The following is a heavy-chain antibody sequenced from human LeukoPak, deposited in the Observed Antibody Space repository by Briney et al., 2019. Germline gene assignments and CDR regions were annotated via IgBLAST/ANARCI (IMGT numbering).Heavy chain of an antibody. D-gene: IGHD1-26*01. CDR1: GFTFSSYG. Sequence: GGSLRLSCAASGFTFSSYGMSWVRQAPGKGLEWVSAISGSGGSTYCADSVKGRFTISRDNPKNTLYLQMNSLRAEDTAVYYCARMALIVGATLDYWGQGTLVTVSS. V-gene: IGHV3-23*01. J-gene: IGHJ4*02. CDR2: ISGSGGST. CDR3: ARMALIVGATLDY.